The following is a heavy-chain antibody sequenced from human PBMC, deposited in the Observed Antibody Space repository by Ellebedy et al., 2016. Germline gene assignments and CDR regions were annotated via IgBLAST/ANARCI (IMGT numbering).Heavy chain of an antibody. CDR3: ARGVIPAAICPPSGY. CDR2: ISTTSSVI. J-gene: IGHJ4*02. V-gene: IGHV3-11*01. CDR1: GFTFDDFY. D-gene: IGHD2-2*01. Sequence: GGSLRLXXEASGFTFDDFYMSWIRQAPGKGLEWVSYISTTSSVIYYADSVKGRFTISRDNTKSSLFLLMNSLSPEDTAIYYCARGVIPAAICPPSGYWGQGTLVTVSS.